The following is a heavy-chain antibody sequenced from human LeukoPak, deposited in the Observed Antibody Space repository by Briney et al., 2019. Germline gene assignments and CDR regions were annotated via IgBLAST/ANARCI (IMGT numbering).Heavy chain of an antibody. CDR3: ARFTDGGWFDP. V-gene: IGHV4-39*07. D-gene: IGHD3-10*01. CDR1: GGSISSSSYY. J-gene: IGHJ5*02. Sequence: SETLSLTCTVSGGSISSSSYYWGWIRQPPGKGLEWIGSIYYSGSTNYNPSLKSRVTISVDTSKNQFSLKLSSVTAADTAVYYCARFTDGGWFDPWGQGTLVTVSS. CDR2: IYYSGST.